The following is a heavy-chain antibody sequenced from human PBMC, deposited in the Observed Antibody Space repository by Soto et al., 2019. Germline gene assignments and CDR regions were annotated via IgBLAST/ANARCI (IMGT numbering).Heavy chain of an antibody. CDR2: IVVGSGDT. Sequence: QTQQVQSGPEVKKPGTSVKVSCRTSGFTFSRSAVQWVRQARGQSLEWIGWIVVGSGDTDYLYQFQDRVTMTRDMSTSTVYMELRSLTSEDTAVYYCAAGVPYQIGAGSYYFDFWGQGTLVTVSS. J-gene: IGHJ4*02. CDR3: AAGVPYQIGAGSYYFDF. D-gene: IGHD3-10*01. CDR1: GFTFSRSA. V-gene: IGHV1-58*01.